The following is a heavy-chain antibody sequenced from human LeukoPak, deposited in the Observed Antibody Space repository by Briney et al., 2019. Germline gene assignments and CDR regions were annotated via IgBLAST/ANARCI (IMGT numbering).Heavy chain of an antibody. V-gene: IGHV4-39*01. J-gene: IGHJ4*02. CDR3: TRRGDS. CDR1: GDSISSTSYY. Sequence: SETLSLTCAVSGDSISSTSYYWGWIRQPPGKGLEWIGSIYYTGSTYYNPSLKSRVTISVDTSKNQFSLKLSSVTAADTAMYYCTRRGDSWGQGTLVTVSS. CDR2: IYYTGST.